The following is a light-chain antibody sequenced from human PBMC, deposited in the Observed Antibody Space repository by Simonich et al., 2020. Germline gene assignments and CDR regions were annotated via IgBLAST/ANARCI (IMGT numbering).Light chain of an antibody. CDR3: QQYNSYSRT. Sequence: IQMTQSPSTLSASVGDRVTITCRDSQSISSWLAWYQQKPVKAPKLLISKASSLESGVPSRFSGSGSGTEFTLTISSLQPDDFATYYCQQYNSYSRTFGQGTKVEIK. J-gene: IGKJ1*01. CDR2: KAS. V-gene: IGKV1-5*03. CDR1: QSISSW.